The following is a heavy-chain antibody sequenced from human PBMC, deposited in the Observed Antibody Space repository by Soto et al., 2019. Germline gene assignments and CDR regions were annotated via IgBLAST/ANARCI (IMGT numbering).Heavy chain of an antibody. V-gene: IGHV3-30-3*01. J-gene: IGHJ4*02. Sequence: QVQLVESGGGVVQPGRSLRLSCAASGFTFSSYAMHWVRQAPGKGLEWVAVISYDGSNKYYADSVKGRFTISRDNSKNTLYLQMNSLRAEDTAVYYCARDWDGDYDGIFDYWGQGTLVTVSS. CDR2: ISYDGSNK. D-gene: IGHD4-17*01. CDR1: GFTFSSYA. CDR3: ARDWDGDYDGIFDY.